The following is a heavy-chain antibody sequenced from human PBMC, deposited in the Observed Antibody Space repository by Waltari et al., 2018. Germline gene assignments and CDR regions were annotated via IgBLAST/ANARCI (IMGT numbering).Heavy chain of an antibody. Sequence: QLQESGPGLVRPSGTLSLTCAVSADSLSSTYWWSWVRQSPGKGLEWIGQVYGGGKTNYNPSFASRVTVELDTYNKKFSLKLTSATAADTAVYYCARDRGRGLYLDSWGPG. CDR2: VYGGGKT. V-gene: IGHV4-4*02. J-gene: IGHJ4*02. CDR1: ADSLSSTYW. D-gene: IGHD2-15*01. CDR3: ARDRGRGLYLDS.